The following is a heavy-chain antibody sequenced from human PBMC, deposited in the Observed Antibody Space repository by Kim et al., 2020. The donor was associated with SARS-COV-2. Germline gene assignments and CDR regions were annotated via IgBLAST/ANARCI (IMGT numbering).Heavy chain of an antibody. V-gene: IGHV5-10-1*01. Sequence: GESLKISCKGSGYSFTSYWISWVRQMPGKGLEWMGRIDPSDSYTNYSPSFQGHVTISADKSISTAYLQWSSLKASDTAMYYCARPYLDYYDSSGPDLGYWGQGTLVTVSS. D-gene: IGHD3-22*01. CDR2: IDPSDSYT. J-gene: IGHJ4*02. CDR3: ARPYLDYYDSSGPDLGY. CDR1: GYSFTSYW.